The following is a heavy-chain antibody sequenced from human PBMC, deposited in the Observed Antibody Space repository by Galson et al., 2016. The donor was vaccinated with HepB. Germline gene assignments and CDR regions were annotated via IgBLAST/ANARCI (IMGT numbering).Heavy chain of an antibody. Sequence: QSGAEVKKPGESLKISCEVSGYNFDRVWIGWVRQMPGKGLEWVGIIYPEDSETKYSPSFEGQVTISADTSINTAYLQWNSLKASDTAVYYCARHDTTGYSIDYWGQGTLVTVSS. V-gene: IGHV5-51*01. J-gene: IGHJ4*02. D-gene: IGHD2-15*01. CDR1: GYNFDRVW. CDR2: IYPEDSET. CDR3: ARHDTTGYSIDY.